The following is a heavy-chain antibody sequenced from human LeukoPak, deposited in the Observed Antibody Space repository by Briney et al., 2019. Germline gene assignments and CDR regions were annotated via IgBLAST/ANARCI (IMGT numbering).Heavy chain of an antibody. CDR2: IYYSGST. CDR1: GDSISGFSYY. D-gene: IGHD2-2*01. J-gene: IGHJ4*02. Sequence: SETLSLTCTVSGDSISGFSYYWGWIRQPPGKGLEWFGSIYYSGSTYYNPSLKSRVTISVDTSKNQFSLKLTSVTDADTAVYYCARQAGSCSSTSCYEIDYWGQGTLVTVSS. CDR3: ARQAGSCSSTSCYEIDY. V-gene: IGHV4-39*01.